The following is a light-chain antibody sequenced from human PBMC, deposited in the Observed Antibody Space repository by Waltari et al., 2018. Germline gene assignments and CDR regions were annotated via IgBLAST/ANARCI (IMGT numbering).Light chain of an antibody. CDR3: QQYDNLPWT. Sequence: DIQMTQSPSSLSASVGDRVTITCQASQDISNYLNWYQQKPGKAPKLLIYDASNLETGVPSRFSGSGSGTDFTFTISSLQPEDIATYYCQQYDNLPWTFDQGTKVEFK. V-gene: IGKV1-33*01. J-gene: IGKJ1*01. CDR1: QDISNY. CDR2: DAS.